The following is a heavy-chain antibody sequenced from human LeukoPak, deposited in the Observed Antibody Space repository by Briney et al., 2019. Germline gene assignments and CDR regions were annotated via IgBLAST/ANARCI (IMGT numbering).Heavy chain of an antibody. CDR1: GFTFDDYG. CDR3: ARKGYYYDSSGYYYGVAYFDY. V-gene: IGHV3-20*04. D-gene: IGHD3-22*01. Sequence: GGSLRLSCAASGFTFDDYGMSWVRQAPGKGLECVSGINWDGGSTGYADSVKGRFTISRDNAKNSLYLQMNSLRAEDTALYYCARKGYYYDSSGYYYGVAYFDYWGQGTLVTVSS. CDR2: INWDGGST. J-gene: IGHJ4*02.